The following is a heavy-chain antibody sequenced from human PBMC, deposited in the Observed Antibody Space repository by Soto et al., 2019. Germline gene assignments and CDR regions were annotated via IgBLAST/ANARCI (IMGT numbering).Heavy chain of an antibody. D-gene: IGHD2-21*02. Sequence: QVQLQESGPGLVKPSQTLSLTCTVSGGSISSGGYYWSWIRQHPGKGLEWIGYIYYSGSTNYTPSSSLGVTLPVDTSKSHSSRRLSSVTAAHRAVYYCARVFVGACPHGMDAWGKGTTVTVSP. CDR3: ARVFVGACPHGMDA. CDR1: GGSISSGGYY. J-gene: IGHJ6*04. V-gene: IGHV4-31*03. CDR2: IYYSGST.